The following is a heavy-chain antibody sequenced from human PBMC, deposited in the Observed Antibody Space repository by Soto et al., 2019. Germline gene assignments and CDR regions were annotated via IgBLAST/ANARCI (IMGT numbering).Heavy chain of an antibody. V-gene: IGHV4-31*03. D-gene: IGHD3-3*01. CDR3: AREGLRFAYEKEKQNYYYYMDV. Sequence: SETLSLTCTVSGGSISSGGYYWSWIRQHPGKGLEWIGYIYYSGSTYYNPSLKSRVTISVDTSKNQFSLKLSSVTAADTAVYYCAREGLRFAYEKEKQNYYYYMDVWGKGTTVTVSS. CDR1: GGSISSGGYY. J-gene: IGHJ6*03. CDR2: IYYSGST.